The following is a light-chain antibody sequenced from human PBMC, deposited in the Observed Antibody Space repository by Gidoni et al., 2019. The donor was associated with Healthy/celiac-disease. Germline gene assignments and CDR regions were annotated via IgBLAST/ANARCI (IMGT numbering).Light chain of an antibody. CDR2: AAS. J-gene: IGKJ2*01. V-gene: IGKV1-9*01. CDR1: QGISSY. Sequence: IQLTQSPSSLSASVGDRVTLTCRASQGISSYLAWYQQKPGKAPKLLIYAASTLQSGVPSRFSGSGSGTDFTLTISSLQPEDFATYYCQQLNSYLPYTFXQXTKLEIK. CDR3: QQLNSYLPYT.